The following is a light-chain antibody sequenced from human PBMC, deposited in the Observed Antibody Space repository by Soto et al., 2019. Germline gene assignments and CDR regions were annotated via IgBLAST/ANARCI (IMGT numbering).Light chain of an antibody. CDR2: GAS. V-gene: IGKV1-9*01. CDR1: QGISTY. CDR3: QQYDSSPLT. Sequence: DIQLTQSPSFLSASVGDRVTITCRASQGISTYLAWYQQKLGKAPKLLIYGASGRATGIPDRFSGSGSGTDFTLTISRLEPEDFVVYYCQQYDSSPLTFGGGTKVDIK. J-gene: IGKJ4*01.